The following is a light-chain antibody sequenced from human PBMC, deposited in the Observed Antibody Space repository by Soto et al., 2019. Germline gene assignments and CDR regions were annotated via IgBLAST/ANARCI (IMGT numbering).Light chain of an antibody. CDR3: QQVNSFLVT. CDR1: LAVNNF. CDR2: GTS. V-gene: IGKV1-9*01. Sequence: QLTQSPSSLSASVGDTVTITCRASLAVNNFLTWYQQKPGKAPKLLIYGTSTLQSVVPSRFSGSGSGTDFTLTISGLQAEDFATYYCQQVNSFLVTFGQGTRLEI. J-gene: IGKJ5*01.